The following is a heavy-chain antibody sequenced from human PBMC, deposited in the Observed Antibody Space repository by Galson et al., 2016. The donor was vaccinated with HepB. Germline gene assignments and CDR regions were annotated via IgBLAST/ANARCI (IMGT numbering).Heavy chain of an antibody. CDR2: IYHSGST. J-gene: IGHJ4*02. CDR3: ARVSGVHYYFDY. Sequence: KGLEWIGDIYHSGSTNYNPSLKSRVTISVDKSKNQFSLKLSSVTAADTAVYYCARVSGVHYYFDYWGQGTLVTVSS. D-gene: IGHD7-27*01. V-gene: IGHV4-4*02.